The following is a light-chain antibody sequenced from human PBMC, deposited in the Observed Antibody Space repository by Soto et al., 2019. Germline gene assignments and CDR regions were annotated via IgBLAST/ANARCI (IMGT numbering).Light chain of an antibody. CDR1: QSIGSN. CDR3: QQYNDWTPYT. J-gene: IGKJ2*01. V-gene: IGKV3-15*01. CDR2: GAS. Sequence: EVLMTQSQGTLSVSPGERVTVSCRASQSIGSNLAWYQQKPGQAPRLLIYGASTRVIGVPDRFSGGRSGTEFTLTISSLQSEDIAVYLCQQYNDWTPYTFGQGTKLEIK.